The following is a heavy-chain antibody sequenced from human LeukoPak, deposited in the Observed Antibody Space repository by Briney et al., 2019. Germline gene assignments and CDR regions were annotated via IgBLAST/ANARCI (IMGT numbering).Heavy chain of an antibody. D-gene: IGHD3-10*01. V-gene: IGHV3-21*05. CDR1: GFTFSSYE. CDR3: ARISGSGSYYGPFDY. Sequence: NSGGSLRLSCAASGFTFSSYEMNWVRQAPGKGLEWVSYISGSSSYTNYADSVKGRFTISRDNAKNSLYLQMNSLRVDDTAVYYCARISGSGSYYGPFDYWGQGTLVTVSS. CDR2: ISGSSSYT. J-gene: IGHJ4*02.